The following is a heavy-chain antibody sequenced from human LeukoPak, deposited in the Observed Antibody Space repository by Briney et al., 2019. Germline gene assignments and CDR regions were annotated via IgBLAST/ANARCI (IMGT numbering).Heavy chain of an antibody. CDR3: ASGGEQLWPYEPFSS. Sequence: SETLSLTCTVSGDSISSSSYHWGWIRQPPGKGLEWIGTFYYGGSTYHNPSLKSRVTISVDTSKNQFSLRLSSVTAADTALYYCASGGEQLWPYEPFSSWGQGTLVTVSS. D-gene: IGHD1/OR15-1a*01. CDR2: FYYGGST. CDR1: GDSISSSSYH. J-gene: IGHJ5*02. V-gene: IGHV4-39*01.